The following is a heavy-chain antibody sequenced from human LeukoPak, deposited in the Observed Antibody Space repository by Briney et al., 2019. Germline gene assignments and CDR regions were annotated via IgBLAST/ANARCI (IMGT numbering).Heavy chain of an antibody. V-gene: IGHV4-34*01. CDR3: ARSISLRVWSGYSNWFDP. CDR2: INHSGST. J-gene: IGHJ5*02. D-gene: IGHD3-3*01. CDR1: GGSFSGYY. Sequence: SETLSLTCAVYGGSFSGYYWSWIRQLPGKGLEWIGEINHSGSTNYNSTLKSRVTISVDTSKNQFSLKLSSVTAADTAVYYCARSISLRVWSGYSNWFDPWGQGTLVTVSS.